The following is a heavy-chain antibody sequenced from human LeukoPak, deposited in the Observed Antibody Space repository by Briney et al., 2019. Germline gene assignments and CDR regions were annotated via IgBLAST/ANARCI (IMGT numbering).Heavy chain of an antibody. CDR2: LHADGNQK. Sequence: GGSLRLSCPAYGFCLSGYWMSWVRQAPGKGLEWVARLHADGNQKYFVHSVKGRFTVSRDNAKNSLYLQMNSLRVDDTAVYYCARGGYSFDYLGQGTLVTVSS. CDR1: GFCLSGYW. V-gene: IGHV3-7*01. J-gene: IGHJ4*02. D-gene: IGHD5-12*01. CDR3: ARGGYSFDY.